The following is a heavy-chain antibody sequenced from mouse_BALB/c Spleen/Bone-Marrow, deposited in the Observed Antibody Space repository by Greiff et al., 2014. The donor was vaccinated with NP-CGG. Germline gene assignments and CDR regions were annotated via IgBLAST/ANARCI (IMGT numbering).Heavy chain of an antibody. Sequence: EVKLEESGGGLVQPGGSRKLSCAASGFTFSSFGMHWVRQAPEKGLEWVAYIISGSNTIYYADTVKGRFTISRDNPKSTLFLQMTSLRSEDTAMYYCARSRYDVGWFAYWGQGTLVTVSA. D-gene: IGHD2-14*01. CDR1: GFTFSSFG. CDR2: IISGSNTI. J-gene: IGHJ3*01. V-gene: IGHV5-17*02. CDR3: ARSRYDVGWFAY.